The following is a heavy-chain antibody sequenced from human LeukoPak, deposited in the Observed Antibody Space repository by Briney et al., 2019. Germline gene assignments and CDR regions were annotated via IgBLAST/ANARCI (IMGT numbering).Heavy chain of an antibody. CDR2: INNSSSYI. D-gene: IGHD6-6*01. V-gene: IGHV3-21*01. J-gene: IGHJ3*01. Sequence: GGSLRLSCAASGFTFSSYSMNWVRQAPGKGLEWVSSINNSSSYIYYADSVKGRFTISRDNAKNSLYLQMNSLRAEETAVYYCARVCRSHVHQDAFDLWGQGTIVSVSS. CDR3: ARVCRSHVHQDAFDL. CDR1: GFTFSSYS.